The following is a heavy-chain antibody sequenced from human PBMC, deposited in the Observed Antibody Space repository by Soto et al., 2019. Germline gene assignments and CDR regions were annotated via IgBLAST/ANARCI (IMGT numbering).Heavy chain of an antibody. D-gene: IGHD3-16*01. Sequence: EVQLLESGGGLVQPGGSLRLSCAASGFAFSNYAMGWVRQAPGKGLEWVSSITGTSAFTHYADSIEGRFTISRDNPNNLLLLQMDNLRPEDTAVYYCARDNLAFQGAFDLWGQGTLVTVSS. V-gene: IGHV3-23*01. J-gene: IGHJ4*02. CDR2: ITGTSAFT. CDR1: GFAFSNYA. CDR3: ARDNLAFQGAFDL.